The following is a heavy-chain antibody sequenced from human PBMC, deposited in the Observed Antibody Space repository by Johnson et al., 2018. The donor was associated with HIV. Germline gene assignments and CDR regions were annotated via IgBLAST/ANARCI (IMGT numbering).Heavy chain of an antibody. CDR2: ISYDGSNK. D-gene: IGHD3-10*01. J-gene: IGHJ3*02. V-gene: IGHV3-30*04. CDR3: ARDPDPFREYHGDAFDI. CDR1: GFTFSSYA. Sequence: QVQLVESGGGVVQPGRSLRLSCAASGFTFSSYAMHWVRQAPGKGLEWVAVISYDGSNKYYADSVKGRFTISRDSSKDTLYVQMNSLRGEDTAVYYCARDPDPFREYHGDAFDIWGHGTMVTVSS.